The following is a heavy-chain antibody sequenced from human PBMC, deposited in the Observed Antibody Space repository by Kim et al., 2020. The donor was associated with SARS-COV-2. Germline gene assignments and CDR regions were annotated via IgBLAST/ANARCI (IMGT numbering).Heavy chain of an antibody. V-gene: IGHV4-4*02. CDR2: IYHSGST. J-gene: IGHJ6*02. CDR1: GGSISSSNW. CDR3: ALITMVRGVTYYYYGMDV. D-gene: IGHD3-10*01. Sequence: SETLSLTCAVSGGSISSSNWWSWVRQPPGKGLEWIGEIYHSGSTNYNPSLKSRVTISVDKSKNQFSLKLSSVTAADTAVYYCALITMVRGVTYYYYGMDVWGQGTTVTVSS.